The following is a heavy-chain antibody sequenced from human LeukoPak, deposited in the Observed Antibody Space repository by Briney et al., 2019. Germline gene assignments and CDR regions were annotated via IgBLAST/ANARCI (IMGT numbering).Heavy chain of an antibody. CDR2: ISGSGGST. V-gene: IGHV3-23*01. Sequence: GGSLRLSCAASGFTFSSYAMSWVRQAPGKGLEWVSAISGSGGSTYYADSVKGRFTISRDNSKNTLYLQMNSLRAEDTAVYYCAKYGYDFWSGHYPIVDYWGQGTLVTVSS. CDR3: AKYGYDFWSGHYPIVDY. J-gene: IGHJ4*02. CDR1: GFTFSSYA. D-gene: IGHD3-3*01.